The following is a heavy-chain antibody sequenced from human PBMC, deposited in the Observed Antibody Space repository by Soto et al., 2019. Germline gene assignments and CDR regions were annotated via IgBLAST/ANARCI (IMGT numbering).Heavy chain of an antibody. J-gene: IGHJ4*02. CDR2: AHHSGRT. CDR1: GDSMSSSNW. CDR3: ARSEATALDS. V-gene: IGHV4-4*02. Sequence: QVQLQESGPGLLKPSGTLSLTCTVSGDSMSSSNWWNWVRQPPGKGLEWIGEAHHSGRTNYNPSLXSRAXIXLDRSQNHFSLTLSSVTAADTAVYYCARSEATALDSWGQGTLVTVSS.